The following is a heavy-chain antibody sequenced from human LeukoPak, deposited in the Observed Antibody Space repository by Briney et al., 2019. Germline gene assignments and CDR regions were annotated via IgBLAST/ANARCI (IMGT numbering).Heavy chain of an antibody. D-gene: IGHD6-19*01. CDR2: ISGSGGST. J-gene: IGHJ3*02. CDR3: AKDLSGWTDAFDI. CDR1: GFTFSSYS. V-gene: IGHV3-23*01. Sequence: PGGSLRLSCAASGFTFSSYSMNWVRQAPGKGLEWVSAISGSGGSTYYADSVKGRFTISRDNSKNTLYLQMNSLRAEDTAVYYCAKDLSGWTDAFDIWGQGTMVTVSS.